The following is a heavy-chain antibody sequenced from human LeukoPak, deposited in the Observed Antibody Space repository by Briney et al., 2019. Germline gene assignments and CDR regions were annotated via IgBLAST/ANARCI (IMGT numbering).Heavy chain of an antibody. V-gene: IGHV3-53*01. CDR2: IYSGGNT. CDR3: ARTIPYGSGRQHPGKYYFDY. CDR1: GFTVSSNY. D-gene: IGHD3-10*01. Sequence: GGSLRLSCAASGFTVSSNYMSWVRHAPWKGLEWVSVIYSGGNTYYADSVKGRFTISRDNSKNTVYFQLDSLRAEDTAVYYCARTIPYGSGRQHPGKYYFDYWGQGTLVTVSS. J-gene: IGHJ4*02.